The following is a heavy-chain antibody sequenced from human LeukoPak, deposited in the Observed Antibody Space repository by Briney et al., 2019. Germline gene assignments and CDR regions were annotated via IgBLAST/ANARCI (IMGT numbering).Heavy chain of an antibody. CDR3: ARRIRITGTIDY. CDR1: GYTFTGYY. Sequence: ASVKVSCKASGYTFTGYYMHWVRQAPGQGLEWMGWINPSSGGTNYAQKFQGRVTMTRDTSISTAYMELSRLRSDDTAVYYCARRIRITGTIDYWGQGTLVTVSS. J-gene: IGHJ4*02. D-gene: IGHD1-20*01. CDR2: INPSSGGT. V-gene: IGHV1-2*02.